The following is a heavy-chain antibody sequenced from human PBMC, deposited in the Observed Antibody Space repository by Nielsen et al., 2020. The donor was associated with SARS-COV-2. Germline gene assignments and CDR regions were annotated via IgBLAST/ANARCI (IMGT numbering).Heavy chain of an antibody. J-gene: IGHJ3*02. CDR3: ARDENCGGDCYSHVFDI. CDR2: TVPIPIFGTA. V-gene: IGHV1-69*13. D-gene: IGHD2-21*02. CDR1: GGTFNSYA. Sequence: SVKVSCKASGGTFNSYAISWVRQAPGQGLEWMGGTVPIPIFGTANYAQKFQGRVTITADGFTNTAYMELSSLRSEDTAVYYCARDENCGGDCYSHVFDIWGQGTMVTVSS.